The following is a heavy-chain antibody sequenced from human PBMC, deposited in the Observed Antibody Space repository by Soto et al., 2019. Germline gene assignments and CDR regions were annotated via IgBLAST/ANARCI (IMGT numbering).Heavy chain of an antibody. D-gene: IGHD3-16*01. Sequence: ASVKVSCKASGCTFTSYYMHWVRQAPGQGLEWMGIINPSGGSTSYAQKFQGRVTMTRDTSTSTVYMELSSLRSEDTAVYYCARSLTLVVEYDYAWGEDQPIDYWGQGTLVTVS. CDR3: ARSLTLVVEYDYAWGEDQPIDY. CDR1: GCTFTSYY. J-gene: IGHJ4*02. V-gene: IGHV1-46*01. CDR2: INPSGGST.